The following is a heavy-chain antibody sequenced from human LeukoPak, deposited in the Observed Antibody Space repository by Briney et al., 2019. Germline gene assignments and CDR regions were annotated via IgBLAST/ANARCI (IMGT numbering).Heavy chain of an antibody. V-gene: IGHV4-39*06. D-gene: IGHD6-13*01. CDR1: GGSISSSSYY. CDR3: ARESIAAAGTGALDI. CDR2: IYYSGST. Sequence: SETLSLTCTVSGGSISSSSYYWGWIRQPPGKGLEWIGSIYYSGSTYYNPSLKSRVTISVDTSKNQFPLKLSSVTAADTAVYYCARESIAAAGTGALDIWGQGTMVTVSS. J-gene: IGHJ3*02.